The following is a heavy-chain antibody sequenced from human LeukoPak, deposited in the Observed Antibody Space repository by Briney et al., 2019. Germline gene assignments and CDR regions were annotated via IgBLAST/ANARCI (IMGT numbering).Heavy chain of an antibody. CDR2: IYTSGST. Sequence: SETLSLTCTVSGGSFSSSYWSWIRQPAGKGLEWIGRIYTSGSTNFNPSLKSRVTIPIEKSKNQITLKLNSVTAADTAVYYCARGYSGNYLRFDPWGQGTLVTVSS. J-gene: IGHJ5*02. D-gene: IGHD1-26*01. V-gene: IGHV4-4*07. CDR1: GGSFSSSY. CDR3: ARGYSGNYLRFDP.